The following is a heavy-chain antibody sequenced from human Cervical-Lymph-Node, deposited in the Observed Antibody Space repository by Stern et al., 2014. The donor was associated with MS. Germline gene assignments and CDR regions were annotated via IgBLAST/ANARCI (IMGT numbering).Heavy chain of an antibody. CDR2: ISSTGTYI. V-gene: IGHV3-21*01. D-gene: IGHD4-17*01. CDR3: ATDLMTTVTTIEY. J-gene: IGHJ4*02. CDR1: GFTFSDYS. Sequence: EVQLVESGGGLVKPVGSLRLSCVASGFTFSDYSVNWVRQAPGKGLEWVSSISSTGTYIYYADSVKGRFTISRDNAKNSLYLQMNSLRAEDTAVYYCATDLMTTVTTIEYWGQGALVTVSS.